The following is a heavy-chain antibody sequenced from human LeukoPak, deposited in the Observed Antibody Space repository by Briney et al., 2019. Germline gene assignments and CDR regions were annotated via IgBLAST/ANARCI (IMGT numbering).Heavy chain of an antibody. CDR3: ALQRTSCYRCHAFDI. D-gene: IGHD2-2*02. V-gene: IGHV4-30-2*01. CDR1: GGSISSGGYS. Sequence: ASQTLSLTCAVSGGSISSGGYSWSWIRQPPGKGLEWIGYIYHSGSTYYNPSLKSRVTISVDRSKNQFSLKLSSVTAADTAVYYCALQRTSCYRCHAFDIWGQGTMVTVSS. CDR2: IYHSGST. J-gene: IGHJ3*02.